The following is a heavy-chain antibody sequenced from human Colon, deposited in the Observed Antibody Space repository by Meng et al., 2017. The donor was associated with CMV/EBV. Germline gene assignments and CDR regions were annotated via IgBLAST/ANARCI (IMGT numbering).Heavy chain of an antibody. CDR1: GFIFSTYG. Sequence: GESLKISCAASGFIFSTYGMHWVRQAPGKGLEWVALIWYDENNKFYADSVKGRFTISRDNSKNTLYLQMNSLRAEDTAVYYCAKDQDSGSSQSYYFYDMDVWGQGTSVTVSS. J-gene: IGHJ6*02. CDR2: IWYDENNK. V-gene: IGHV3-33*06. CDR3: AKDQDSGSSQSYYFYDMDV. D-gene: IGHD6-6*01.